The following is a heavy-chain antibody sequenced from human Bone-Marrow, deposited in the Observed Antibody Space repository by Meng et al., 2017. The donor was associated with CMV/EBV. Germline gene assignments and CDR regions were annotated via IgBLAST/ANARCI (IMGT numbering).Heavy chain of an antibody. CDR3: ARGAALRVSSWYHGYTRWGYFDY. D-gene: IGHD6-13*01. J-gene: IGHJ4*02. V-gene: IGHV3-21*01. CDR2: ISSSSSYI. Sequence: MRWVRQAPGKGLELVSSISSSSSYISYADSVKSRFTISRDNAKNSLYLQMNSLRAEDTAVYYCARGAALRVSSWYHGYTRWGYFDYWGQGTLVTVSS.